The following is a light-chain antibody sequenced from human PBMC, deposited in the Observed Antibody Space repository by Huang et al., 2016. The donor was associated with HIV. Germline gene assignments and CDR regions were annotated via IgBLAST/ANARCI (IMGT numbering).Light chain of an antibody. Sequence: IQLTQSPPSLSASVGDRVTITCRASQGINSYLAWYQQRQGQPPKPLVYSASTLQSGVPSRFRGSGSGTNFTLTISSLQPEDFATYYCQQLNNYPPTFGQGTNLGIK. V-gene: IGKV1-9*01. CDR1: QGINSY. CDR2: SAS. CDR3: QQLNNYPPT. J-gene: IGKJ2*01.